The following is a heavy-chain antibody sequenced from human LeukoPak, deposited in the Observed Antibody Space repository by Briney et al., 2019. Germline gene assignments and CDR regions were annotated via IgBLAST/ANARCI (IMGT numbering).Heavy chain of an antibody. CDR1: GGTFSSYA. Sequence: SVKVSCKASGGTFSSYAISWVRQAPGQGLEWMGGIIPIFGTANYAQKFQDRVTITADESTSTAYMELSSLRSEDTAVYYCASAVAGTPGRFEHWGQGTLVTVSS. J-gene: IGHJ1*01. V-gene: IGHV1-69*13. CDR2: IIPIFGTA. D-gene: IGHD6-19*01. CDR3: ASAVAGTPGRFEH.